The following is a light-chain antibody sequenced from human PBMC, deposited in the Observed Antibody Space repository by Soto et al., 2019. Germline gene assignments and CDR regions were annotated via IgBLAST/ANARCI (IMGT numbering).Light chain of an antibody. CDR1: SSDVGRYNY. CDR3: SSYAGNSRYV. CDR2: EVS. J-gene: IGLJ1*01. Sequence: QSALTQPPSASGSPGQSVTISCTGTSSDVGRYNYISWYQQRPGKAPKLIIYEVSKRPSWVPDRLSGFKYGNTASLTVSGLQAEDEADYYCSSYAGNSRYVFGTGTKLTVL. V-gene: IGLV2-8*01.